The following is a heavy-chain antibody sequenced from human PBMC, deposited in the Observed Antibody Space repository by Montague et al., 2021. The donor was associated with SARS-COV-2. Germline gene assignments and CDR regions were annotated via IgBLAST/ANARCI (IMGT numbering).Heavy chain of an antibody. Sequence: SLRLSCAGSGFPFSSYELNWIRQAPGKGLEWVSYIGSTGTTIYYADSVKDRFTISRDNAKNSLYLQLNRLRVDDTAVYYCSRDAGATGEQYAFDLWGQGTMVTVSS. V-gene: IGHV3-48*03. CDR3: SRDAGATGEQYAFDL. J-gene: IGHJ3*01. CDR1: GFPFSSYE. CDR2: IGSTGTTI. D-gene: IGHD1/OR15-1a*01.